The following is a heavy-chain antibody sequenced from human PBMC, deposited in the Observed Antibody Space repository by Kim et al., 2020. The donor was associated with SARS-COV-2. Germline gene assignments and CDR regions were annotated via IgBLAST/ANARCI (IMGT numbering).Heavy chain of an antibody. CDR2: ITSSSSYI. CDR1: GFTFSSYS. D-gene: IGHD3-9*01. J-gene: IGHJ4*02. Sequence: GGSLRLSCAASGFTFSSYSMHWVRQAPGKGLEWVSSITSSSSYIYYVDSVKGRFTISRDNAKNSLYLQMNSLRAEDTAVYYCARDLGVLRYFDWTSDCSGQGTLGTVSS. CDR3: ARDLGVLRYFDWTSDC. V-gene: IGHV3-21*01.